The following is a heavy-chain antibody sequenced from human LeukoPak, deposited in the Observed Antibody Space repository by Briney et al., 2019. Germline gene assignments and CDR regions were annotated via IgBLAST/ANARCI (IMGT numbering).Heavy chain of an antibody. CDR3: ARERISTPDYGDYAVDY. D-gene: IGHD4-17*01. V-gene: IGHV1-69*04. CDR2: IFPILGIA. J-gene: IGHJ4*02. CDR1: GGTFSSYA. Sequence: SVKVSCKASGGTFSSYAISWVRQAPGQRLEWMGRIFPILGIANYAQKFQGRVTITADKSTSTAYMELSSLRSEDTAVYYCARERISTPDYGDYAVDYWGQGTLVTVSS.